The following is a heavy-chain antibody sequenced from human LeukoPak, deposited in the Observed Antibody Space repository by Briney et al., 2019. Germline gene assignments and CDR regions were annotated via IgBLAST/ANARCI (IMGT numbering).Heavy chain of an antibody. CDR1: GFTFSSYA. J-gene: IGHJ4*02. V-gene: IGHV3-23*01. Sequence: GGSLRLSCAASGFTFSSYAMSWVRQAPGKGLEWVSAISGSGGSTYYADSVKGRFTISRDNSKNTLYLQMSSLRAEDTAVYYCAKAMLERPLGDYWGQGTLVTVSS. D-gene: IGHD1-1*01. CDR3: AKAMLERPLGDY. CDR2: ISGSGGST.